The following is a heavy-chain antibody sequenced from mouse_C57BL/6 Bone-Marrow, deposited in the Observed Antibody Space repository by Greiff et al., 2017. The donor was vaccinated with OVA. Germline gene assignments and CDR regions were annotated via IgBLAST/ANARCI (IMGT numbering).Heavy chain of an antibody. CDR3: APIYDGYPYAMDY. CDR1: GFNIKDYY. CDR2: IDPEDGET. D-gene: IGHD2-3*01. V-gene: IGHV14-2*01. J-gene: IGHJ4*01. Sequence: EVKLVESGAELVKPGASVKLSCTASGFNIKDYYMHWVKQRTEQGLEWIGRIDPEDGETKYAPKFQGKATITADTSSNTAYLQLSSLTSEDTAVYYCAPIYDGYPYAMDYWGQGTSVTVSS.